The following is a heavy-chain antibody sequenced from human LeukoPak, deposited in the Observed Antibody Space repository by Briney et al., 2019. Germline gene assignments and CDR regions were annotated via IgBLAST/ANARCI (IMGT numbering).Heavy chain of an antibody. CDR1: GYTFSGYY. J-gene: IGHJ4*02. CDR2: INPNSGGT. CDR3: ARGDQVGATSSSDY. V-gene: IGHV1-2*02. D-gene: IGHD1-26*01. Sequence: ASVKVSCKASGYTFSGYYMHWVRQAPGQGLEGMGWINPNSGGTYYAQKFQGSVTMTRDTSISTSYMELSRLRSDDTAVYYCARGDQVGATSSSDYWGQGTLVTVSS.